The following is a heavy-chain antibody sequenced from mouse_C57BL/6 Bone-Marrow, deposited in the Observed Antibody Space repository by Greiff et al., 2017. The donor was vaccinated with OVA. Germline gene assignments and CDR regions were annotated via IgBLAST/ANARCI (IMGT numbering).Heavy chain of an antibody. J-gene: IGHJ2*01. CDR3: AKNRYDYPYYFDY. Sequence: QVQLKESGPGLVQPSQSLSITCTVSGFSLTSYGVHWVRQSPGKGLEWLGVIWRGGSTDYNAAVMSRLSITKDNSKSQVFFKMNSLQADDTAIYYCAKNRYDYPYYFDYWGQGTTLTVSS. D-gene: IGHD2-4*01. CDR2: IWRGGST. V-gene: IGHV2-5*01. CDR1: GFSLTSYG.